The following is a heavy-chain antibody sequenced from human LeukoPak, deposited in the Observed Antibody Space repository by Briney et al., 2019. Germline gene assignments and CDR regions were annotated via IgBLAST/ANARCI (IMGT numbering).Heavy chain of an antibody. Sequence: GGSLRLSCAASGFTFDDYAMHWVRQAPGKGLEWVSGISWNSGSIGYADSVKGRFTISRDNAKNSLYLQMNSLRAEDTAMYYCARRAGEMATIGDWFDPWGQGTLVTVSS. CDR2: ISWNSGSI. D-gene: IGHD5-24*01. CDR3: ARRAGEMATIGDWFDP. CDR1: GFTFDDYA. V-gene: IGHV3-9*01. J-gene: IGHJ5*02.